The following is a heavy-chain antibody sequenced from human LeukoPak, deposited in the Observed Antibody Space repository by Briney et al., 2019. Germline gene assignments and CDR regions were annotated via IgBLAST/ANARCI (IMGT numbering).Heavy chain of an antibody. CDR1: GSKFSDHY. CDR3: ARVDFLEFYYMDV. J-gene: IGHJ6*03. D-gene: IGHD3-3*01. V-gene: IGHV3-11*01. Sequence: PGGSLRLSCAASGSKFSDHYIDWIRQAPGKGLEWVSYISSSGSTIYYADSVKGRFTISRDNAKNSLYLQMNSLRAEDTAVYYCARVDFLEFYYMDVWGKGTTVTVSS. CDR2: ISSSGSTI.